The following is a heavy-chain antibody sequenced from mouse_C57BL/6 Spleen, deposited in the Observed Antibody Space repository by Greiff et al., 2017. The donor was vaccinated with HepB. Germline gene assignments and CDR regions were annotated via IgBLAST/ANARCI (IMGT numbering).Heavy chain of an antibody. CDR3: ASHYEYYFDY. CDR1: GYAFSSSW. CDR2: IYPGDGDT. V-gene: IGHV1-82*01. J-gene: IGHJ2*01. Sequence: QVQLQQSGPELVKPGASVKISCKASGYAFSSSWMNWVKQRPGKGLEWIGRIYPGDGDTNYNGKFKGKATLTADKSSSTAYMQLSSLKSEDSAVYFCASHYEYYFDYWGQGTTLTVSS. D-gene: IGHD2-4*01.